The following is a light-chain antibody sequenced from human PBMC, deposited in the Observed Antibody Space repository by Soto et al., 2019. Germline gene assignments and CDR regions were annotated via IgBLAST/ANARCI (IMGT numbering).Light chain of an antibody. CDR3: CSDAGSRTFDYV. CDR2: EGS. CDR1: SSDVGSYNL. V-gene: IGLV2-23*03. J-gene: IGLJ1*01. Sequence: QSVLTQPASVSGSPGQSITISCTGTSSDVGSYNLVSWYQQHPGKAPKLMIYEGSKRPSGVSNRFSGSKSGSTASLTISGLQAEDEDDYYCCSDAGSRTFDYVFGNGTKVTV.